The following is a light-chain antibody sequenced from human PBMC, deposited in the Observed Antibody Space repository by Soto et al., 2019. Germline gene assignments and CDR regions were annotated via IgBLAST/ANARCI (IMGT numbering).Light chain of an antibody. J-gene: IGKJ3*01. V-gene: IGKV3-20*01. CDR2: GVS. Sequence: EIVLTQSPDTLSLSPGERGTHSCKTSQSVSASSLAWYQQKPGQAPRLLIYGVSRRATGIPDRFSGSGSGTDFTLTISRLEPEDFAVYYCQHYGSIFTFGPGTKVDIK. CDR1: QSVSASS. CDR3: QHYGSIFT.